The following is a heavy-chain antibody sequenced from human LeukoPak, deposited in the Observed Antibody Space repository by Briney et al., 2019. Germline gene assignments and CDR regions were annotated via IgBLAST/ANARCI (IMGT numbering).Heavy chain of an antibody. V-gene: IGHV3-15*07. CDR1: GSTFSNAW. CDR2: IKSKTDGGTT. D-gene: IGHD3-10*01. J-gene: IGHJ4*02. CDR3: TRLWFGELLSDY. Sequence: GGSLRLSCAASGSTFSNAWMSWVRQAPGKGLEWVGRIKSKTDGGTTDYAAPVKGRFTISRDDSKNTLYLQMNSLKTEDTAVYYCTRLWFGELLSDYWGQGTLVTVSS.